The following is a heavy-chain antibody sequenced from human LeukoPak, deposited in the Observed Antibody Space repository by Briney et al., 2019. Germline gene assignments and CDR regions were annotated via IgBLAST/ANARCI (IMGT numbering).Heavy chain of an antibody. CDR2: TSNDGSNK. CDR3: ARDRQIRNYESLTGYYFYYYMDV. J-gene: IGHJ6*03. Sequence: PGGSLRLSCVASGFTFSTYTIHWVRQAPGKGLEWVAVTSNDGSNKYYADSVKGRFTISRDNSKNTLYLQMNSLRAEDTAVYFCARDRQIRNYESLTGYYFYYYMDVWGKGTTVTVSS. D-gene: IGHD3-9*01. CDR1: GFTFSTYT. V-gene: IGHV3-30*04.